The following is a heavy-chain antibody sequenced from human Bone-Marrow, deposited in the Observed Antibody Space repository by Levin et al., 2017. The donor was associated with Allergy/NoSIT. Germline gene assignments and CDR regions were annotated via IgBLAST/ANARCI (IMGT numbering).Heavy chain of an antibody. J-gene: IGHJ3*02. CDR1: GFTFDDYV. CDR3: TEDRRHGSDMSCSGWYAFDI. Sequence: SLKISCAASGFTFDDYVMHWVRQAPGKGLEWVSGISWNSGNIAYAGSVTGRFTISRDNAKNSLYLQMNSLRAEVTALYYSTEDRRHGSDMSCSGWYAFDIWGQGTMVTVSS. CDR2: ISWNSGNI. V-gene: IGHV3-9*01. D-gene: IGHD2-21*01.